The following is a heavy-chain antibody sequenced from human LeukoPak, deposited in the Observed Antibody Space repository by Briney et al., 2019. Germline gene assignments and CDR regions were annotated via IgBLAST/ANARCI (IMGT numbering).Heavy chain of an antibody. V-gene: IGHV3-7*01. CDR1: TFTFSSYA. CDR3: ARVFSGYDRSDY. D-gene: IGHD5-12*01. J-gene: IGHJ4*02. CDR2: IKQDGNKK. Sequence: PGGSLRLSCTASTFTFSSYAMNWVRQAPGKGLEWVANIKQDGNKKYYVDSVKGRFTISRDNANNSLYLQMNSLTAEDTAVYYCARVFSGYDRSDYWGQGTLVTVSS.